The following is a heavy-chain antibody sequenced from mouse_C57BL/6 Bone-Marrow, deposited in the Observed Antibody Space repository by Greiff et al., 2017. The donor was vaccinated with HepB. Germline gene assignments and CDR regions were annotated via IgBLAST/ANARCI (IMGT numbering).Heavy chain of an antibody. V-gene: IGHV1-15*01. CDR1: GYTFTDYE. CDR3: TNYYGREVWAMDY. CDR2: IDPETGGT. D-gene: IGHD1-1*01. Sequence: QVQLKQSGAELVRPGASVTLSCKASGYTFTDYEMHWVKQTPVHGLEWIGAIDPETGGTAYNQKFKGKAILTADKSSSTAYMELRSLTSEDSAVYYCTNYYGREVWAMDYWGQGTSVTVSS. J-gene: IGHJ4*01.